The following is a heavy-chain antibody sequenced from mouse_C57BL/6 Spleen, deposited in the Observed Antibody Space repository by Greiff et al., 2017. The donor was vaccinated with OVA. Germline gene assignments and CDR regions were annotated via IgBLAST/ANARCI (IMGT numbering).Heavy chain of an antibody. J-gene: IGHJ2*01. CDR3: ASLYYGNFYFDY. V-gene: IGHV5-17*01. CDR1: GFTFSDYG. Sequence: EVQVVESGGGLVKPGGSLKLSCAASGFTFSDYGMHWVRQAPEKGLEWVAYISSGSSTIYYADTVKGRFTISRDNAKNTLFLQMTSLRSEDTAMYYCASLYYGNFYFDYWGQGTTLTVSS. CDR2: ISSGSSTI. D-gene: IGHD2-1*01.